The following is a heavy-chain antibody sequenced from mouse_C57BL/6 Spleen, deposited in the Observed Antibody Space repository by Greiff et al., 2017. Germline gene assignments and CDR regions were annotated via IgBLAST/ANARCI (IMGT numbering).Heavy chain of an antibody. CDR3: ARRGYGNLYWYFDV. CDR2: INPNNGGT. D-gene: IGHD2-1*01. J-gene: IGHJ1*03. CDR1: GYTFTDYN. V-gene: IGHV1-18*01. Sequence: DVKLQESGPELVKPGASVKIPCKASGYTFTDYNMDWVKQSHGKSLKWIGDINPNNGGTIYNQKFKGKATVTVDKSSSTAYMELRSLTSEDTAVYYCARRGYGNLYWYFDVWGTGTTVTVSS.